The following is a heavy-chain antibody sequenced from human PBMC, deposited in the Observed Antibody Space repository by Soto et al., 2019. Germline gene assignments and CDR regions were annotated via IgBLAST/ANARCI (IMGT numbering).Heavy chain of an antibody. D-gene: IGHD2-15*01. CDR2: INPNSGGT. J-gene: IGHJ6*02. CDR1: RYTFTGYY. CDR3: AREEVRMGYSAAGYYYYYGMDV. Sequence: ASVKVSCKASRYTFTGYYMHWVRQAPGQGLEWMGWINPNSGGTNYAQKFQGRVTMTRDTSISTAYMELSRLRSDDTAVYYCAREEVRMGYSAAGYYYYYGMDVWGQGTTVTVSS. V-gene: IGHV1-2*02.